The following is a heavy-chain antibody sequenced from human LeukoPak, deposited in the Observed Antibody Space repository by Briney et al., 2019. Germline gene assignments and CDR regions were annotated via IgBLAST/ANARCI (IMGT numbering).Heavy chain of an antibody. D-gene: IGHD3-9*01. V-gene: IGHV4-4*07. Sequence: PSETLSLTCSVSGGSVSSYYWSWIRQPAGKGLEWIGRIYPSGTTHYNPSLKSRATMSVDTSKNQFSLKLTSVTAADTAVYYCARVPGLRLLQQMGVDYYYGMDVWGQGTTVTVSS. CDR2: IYPSGTT. CDR3: ARVPGLRLLQQMGVDYYYGMDV. CDR1: GGSVSSYY. J-gene: IGHJ6*02.